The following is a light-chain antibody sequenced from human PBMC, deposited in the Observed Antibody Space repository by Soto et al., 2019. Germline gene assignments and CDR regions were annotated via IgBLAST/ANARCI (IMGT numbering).Light chain of an antibody. J-gene: IGKJ4*01. V-gene: IGKV3-15*01. CDR3: QQYNNWPRAT. CDR2: RTS. Sequence: DIVLTQSPGTLSLSPGERATLSCRASQSISSNLAWYQQKPGQAPRLLMFRTSSRATGFPARFSGSGSGTEFNLTISSLQSEDFGVYYCQQYNNWPRATFGGGTKVDIK. CDR1: QSISSN.